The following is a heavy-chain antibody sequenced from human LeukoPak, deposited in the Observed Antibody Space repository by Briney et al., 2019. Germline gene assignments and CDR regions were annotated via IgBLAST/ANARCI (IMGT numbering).Heavy chain of an antibody. Sequence: GASVKVSCKASGYTFTSYGISWVRQAPGQGLEWMGWISAYNGNTNYAQKLQGRVTMTTDTSTSTAYMELRSLRSDDTAVYYCASHSSGWPGRETFDIWGQGTMVTVSS. CDR2: ISAYNGNT. V-gene: IGHV1-18*01. J-gene: IGHJ3*02. CDR3: ASHSSGWPGRETFDI. D-gene: IGHD6-19*01. CDR1: GYTFTSYG.